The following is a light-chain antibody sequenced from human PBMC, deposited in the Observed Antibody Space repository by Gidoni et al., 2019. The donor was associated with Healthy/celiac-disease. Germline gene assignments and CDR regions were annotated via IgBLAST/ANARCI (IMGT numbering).Light chain of an antibody. CDR1: KLGDKY. J-gene: IGLJ2*01. CDR3: QAWDSSTVV. CDR2: QDS. Sequence: SYELTQPPSVSVSPGQTARITCSGDKLGDKYACWSQQKPGQSPVLVIYQDSKRPSGIPERFSGSNSGNTATLTISGTQAMDEADYYCQAWDSSTVVFGGGTKLTVL. V-gene: IGLV3-1*01.